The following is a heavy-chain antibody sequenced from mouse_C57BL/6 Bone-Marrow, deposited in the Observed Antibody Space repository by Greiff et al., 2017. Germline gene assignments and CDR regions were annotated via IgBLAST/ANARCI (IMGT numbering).Heavy chain of an antibody. V-gene: IGHV1-55*01. Sequence: QVQLQQPGAELVKPGASVKMSCKASGYTFTTYRITWVKQRHGQGLEWIGDFYPGSGSTNYNEKFKSKATLTVETSSSTDYVQLSSLTSKDAAVDYYSRLDFPISYYAMDYWGQGTTVTVSS. CDR2: FYPGSGST. CDR1: GYTFTTYR. J-gene: IGHJ4*01. CDR3: SRLDFPISYYAMDY. D-gene: IGHD1-1*01.